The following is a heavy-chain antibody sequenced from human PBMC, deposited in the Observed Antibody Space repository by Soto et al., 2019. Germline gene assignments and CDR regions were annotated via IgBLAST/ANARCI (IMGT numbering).Heavy chain of an antibody. J-gene: IGHJ4*02. Sequence: ASVKVSCKASGYTFTCYGISWVRQAPGQGLEWMGYISAYNGHSTYAQNFQGRVTMTTDTSTNTAYMDLRSLRSGDTAVYYCARADAMTGTTQFYFDYWGQGTLVTVSS. CDR1: GYTFTCYG. V-gene: IGHV1-18*01. D-gene: IGHD3-9*01. CDR2: ISAYNGHS. CDR3: ARADAMTGTTQFYFDY.